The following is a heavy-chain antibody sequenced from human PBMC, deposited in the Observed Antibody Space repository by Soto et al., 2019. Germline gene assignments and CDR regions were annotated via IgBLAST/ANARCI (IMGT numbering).Heavy chain of an antibody. V-gene: IGHV3-74*01. D-gene: IGHD1-26*01. J-gene: IGHJ4*02. CDR1: GFSFSDDW. CDR3: VRGKYSGSYFFDY. CDR2: VSSVGDST. Sequence: PWGSLRLSCXASGFSFSDDWMHWVRQAPGKGLVWVSSVSSVGDSTDYADSVKGRFTISRDNAKNTLYLQMNSLGAEDTAVYYCVRGKYSGSYFFDYWGQGTLVTVSS.